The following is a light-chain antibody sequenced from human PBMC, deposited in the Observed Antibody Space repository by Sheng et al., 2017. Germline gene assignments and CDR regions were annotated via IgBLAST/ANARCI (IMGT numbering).Light chain of an antibody. V-gene: IGKV1-39*01. CDR3: QQYYSFPLT. CDR1: QSINNF. Sequence: DIQMTQSPSSLSASVGDRVTITCRASQSINNFLNWYQQKPGKAPELLIYAASTLQSGVPSRFSGSGSGTDFTLTISCLQSEDFATYYCQQYYSFPLTFGQGTKVEIK. J-gene: IGKJ1*01. CDR2: AAS.